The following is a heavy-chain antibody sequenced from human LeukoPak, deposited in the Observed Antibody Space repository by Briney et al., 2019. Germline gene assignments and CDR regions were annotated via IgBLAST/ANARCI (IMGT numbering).Heavy chain of an antibody. J-gene: IGHJ6*02. V-gene: IGHV1-18*01. CDR1: GYTFTSYG. Sequence: GASVKVSCKASGYTFTSYGISWVRQAPGQGLEWMGWISAYNGNTNYAQKLQGRVTMTTDTSTSTAYMELRSLRSDDTAVYYCARDCPTTIIRYFDWFYYYYGMDVWGQGTTVTVSS. D-gene: IGHD3-9*01. CDR3: ARDCPTTIIRYFDWFYYYYGMDV. CDR2: ISAYNGNT.